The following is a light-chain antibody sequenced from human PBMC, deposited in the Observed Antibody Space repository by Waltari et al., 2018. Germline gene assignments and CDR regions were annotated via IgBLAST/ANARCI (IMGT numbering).Light chain of an antibody. J-gene: IGLJ2*01. CDR1: KLGDKY. CDR3: QAWDSSTAHVV. V-gene: IGLV3-1*01. Sequence: SYELTQPPSVSVSPGPTASITCSGDKLGDKYACWYQQKPGQSPVLVIYQDSKRPSGITERFSGTNSGNTATLTISGTQAMDEADYYCQAWDSSTAHVVFGGGTKLTVL. CDR2: QDS.